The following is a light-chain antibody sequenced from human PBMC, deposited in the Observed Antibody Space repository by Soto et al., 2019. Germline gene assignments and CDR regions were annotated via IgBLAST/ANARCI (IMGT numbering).Light chain of an antibody. CDR1: QTVDSKY. CDR3: HQYGDSPGT. CDR2: AAS. V-gene: IGKV3-20*01. Sequence: EIVLTQSPGTLSLSPGQRATLSCRASQTVDSKYFSWYQQKPGQAPRLLIYAASIRATGFPDRFSGYGSGTDFTLTINGLEPEDFAVYYCHQYGDSPGTFGQGTKVDIK. J-gene: IGKJ1*01.